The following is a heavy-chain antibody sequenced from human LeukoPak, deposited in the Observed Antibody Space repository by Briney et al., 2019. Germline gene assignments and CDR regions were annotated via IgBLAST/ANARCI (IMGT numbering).Heavy chain of an antibody. CDR1: GGSFSGYY. J-gene: IGHJ4*02. CDR3: ARAYGSISLKSLDY. Sequence: PSETLSLTCAVYGGSFSGYYWSWIRRPPGKGLEWIGEINHSGSTNYNPSLKSRVTISVDTSKNQFSLKLSSVTAADTAVYYCARAYGSISLKSLDYWGQGTLVTVSS. V-gene: IGHV4-34*01. CDR2: INHSGST. D-gene: IGHD2-8*01.